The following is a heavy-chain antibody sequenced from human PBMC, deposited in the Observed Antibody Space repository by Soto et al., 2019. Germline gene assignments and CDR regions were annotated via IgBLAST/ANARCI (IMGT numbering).Heavy chain of an antibody. CDR3: AKDFGGYCTGGTCYLRFPVNIFDY. CDR1: GFTFSSFA. Sequence: VQLLESGGGLVQPAGSLSLSCGASGFTFSSFAMTWVRQAPGKGLEWVSSISGSGDTTYYAGSVKGRFPISRDNSKNTLYLQMNSLRAEDTAIYYCAKDFGGYCTGGTCYLRFPVNIFDYWGRGTLVAVSS. D-gene: IGHD2-15*01. CDR2: ISGSGDTT. V-gene: IGHV3-23*01. J-gene: IGHJ4*02.